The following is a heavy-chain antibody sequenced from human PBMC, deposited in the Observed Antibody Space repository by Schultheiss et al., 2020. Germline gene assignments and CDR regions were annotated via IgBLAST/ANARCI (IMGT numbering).Heavy chain of an antibody. V-gene: IGHV4-4*02. J-gene: IGHJ3*02. D-gene: IGHD3-16*01. Sequence: SETLSLTCAVSGGSISSSNWWSWVRQPPGKGLEWIGEIYHSGSTNYNPSLKRRVTISVDKSKNQFSLKLSSVTAADTAVYYCARITTPGLGSAFDIWGQGTMVTGSS. CDR1: GGSISSSNW. CDR3: ARITTPGLGSAFDI. CDR2: IYHSGST.